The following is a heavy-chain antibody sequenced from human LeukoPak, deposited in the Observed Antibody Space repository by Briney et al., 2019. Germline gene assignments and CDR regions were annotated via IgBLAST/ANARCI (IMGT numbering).Heavy chain of an antibody. CDR2: IIPILGIA. CDR3: AREGCSSTSCYTSMVGYYYYGMDV. CDR1: GGTFSSYT. J-gene: IGHJ6*02. V-gene: IGHV1-69*04. D-gene: IGHD2-2*02. Sequence: SVNVSCKASGGTFSSYTISWVRQAPGQGLEWMGRIIPILGIANYAQKFQGRVTITADKSTSTAYMELSSLRSEDTAVYYCAREGCSSTSCYTSMVGYYYYGMDVWGQGTTVTVSS.